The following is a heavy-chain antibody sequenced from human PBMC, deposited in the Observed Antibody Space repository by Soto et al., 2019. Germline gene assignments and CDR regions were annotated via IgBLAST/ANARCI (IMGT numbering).Heavy chain of an antibody. J-gene: IGHJ4*02. CDR2: IRSKAYGGTT. Sequence: GGSLRLSCTASGFTFGDYAMSWVRQAPGKGLEWVGFIRSKAYGGTTEYAASVKGRFTISRDDSKSIAYLQMNSLKTEDTAVYYCTRDPGGVYYFDYWGQGTLVTVSS. CDR3: TRDPGGVYYFDY. V-gene: IGHV3-49*04. D-gene: IGHD2-8*01. CDR1: GFTFGDYA.